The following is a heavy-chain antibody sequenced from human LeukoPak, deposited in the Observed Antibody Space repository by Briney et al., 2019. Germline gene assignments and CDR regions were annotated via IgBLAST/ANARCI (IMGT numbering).Heavy chain of an antibody. Sequence: PSETLSLTCAVSGGSFSNYYWSWIRQPPGKGLEWIGEINDSGRINYNPSLMSRVTASVDTSKNQFSLRLTSVTATDTAVYYCARRWNYGRNYYIDVWGNGATVSVSS. D-gene: IGHD1-7*01. CDR1: GGSFSNYY. CDR2: INDSGRI. J-gene: IGHJ6*03. CDR3: ARRWNYGRNYYIDV. V-gene: IGHV4-34*01.